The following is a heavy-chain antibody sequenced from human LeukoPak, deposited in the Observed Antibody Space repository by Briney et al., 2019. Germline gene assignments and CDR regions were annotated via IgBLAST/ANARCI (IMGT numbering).Heavy chain of an antibody. J-gene: IGHJ4*02. CDR2: ISLSGSTI. CDR1: GFNFSDFY. CDR3: AREAYCSRATCYFDY. V-gene: IGHV3-11*01. D-gene: IGHD2-2*01. Sequence: GGSLRLSCAASGFNFSDFYMSWIRQAPGKGLEWLSSISLSGSTITYAASVKGRVTVSRDNAKNSVVLHILSLRADDTAVYYCAREAYCSRATCYFDYWGQGTLVTVSS.